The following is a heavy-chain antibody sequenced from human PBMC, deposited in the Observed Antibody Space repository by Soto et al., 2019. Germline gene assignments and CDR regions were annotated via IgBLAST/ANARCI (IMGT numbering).Heavy chain of an antibody. CDR2: INHSGST. V-gene: IGHV4-34*01. J-gene: IGHJ6*03. CDR1: GGSISSYY. CDR3: ARGRIAARYMDV. D-gene: IGHD6-6*01. Sequence: SETLSLTCTVSGGSISSYYWSWIRQPPGKGLEWIGEINHSGSTNYNPSLKSRVTISVDTSKNQFSLKLSSVTAADTAVYYCARGRIAARYMDVWGKGTTVTVPS.